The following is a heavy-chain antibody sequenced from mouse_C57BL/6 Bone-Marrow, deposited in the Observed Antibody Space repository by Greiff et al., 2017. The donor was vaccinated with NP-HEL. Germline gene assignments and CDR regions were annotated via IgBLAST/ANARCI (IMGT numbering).Heavy chain of an antibody. D-gene: IGHD4-1*01. CDR3: ARSGTCYWYFDD. CDR2: ISSGGRYT. Sequence: DVKLVESGGDLVKPGGSLKLSCAASGFTFSSYGMSWVRQTPDKRLEWVATISSGGRYTYYPDSVKGRSTISRDNAKNTPYQQKSSLKSEDTAMYYCARSGTCYWYFDDWGTGTTVTVSS. V-gene: IGHV5-6*02. CDR1: GFTFSSYG. J-gene: IGHJ1*03.